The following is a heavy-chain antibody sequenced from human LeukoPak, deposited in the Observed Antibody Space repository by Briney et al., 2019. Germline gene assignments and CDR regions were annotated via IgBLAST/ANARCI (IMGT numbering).Heavy chain of an antibody. CDR3: ARVGIGMEEVNDY. D-gene: IGHD6-13*01. V-gene: IGHV1-46*01. CDR2: INPSGGTT. Sequence: ASVKVSCKTSGYTFTRYHIHWVRQAPGQGLEWMGVINPSGGTTTYAQNFQGRVTMTRDTAISTAYMELSSLRSEDTAVYYCARVGIGMEEVNDYWGQGTLVTVSS. J-gene: IGHJ4*02. CDR1: GYTFTRYH.